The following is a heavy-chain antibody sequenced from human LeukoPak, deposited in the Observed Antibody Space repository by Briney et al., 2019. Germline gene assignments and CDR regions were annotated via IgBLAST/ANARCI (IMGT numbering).Heavy chain of an antibody. CDR3: AKGSGINHYHWIDP. Sequence: GGSLRLSCAASEFTFSNYAMNWVRQAPGQGLEWVSGISGGGGSTYYADSVKGRFTISRDNSKNTLYLQMDNLRAEDTALYYCAKGSGINHYHWIDPWGQGTLVTVSS. V-gene: IGHV3-23*01. CDR2: ISGGGGST. J-gene: IGHJ5*02. CDR1: EFTFSNYA. D-gene: IGHD1-14*01.